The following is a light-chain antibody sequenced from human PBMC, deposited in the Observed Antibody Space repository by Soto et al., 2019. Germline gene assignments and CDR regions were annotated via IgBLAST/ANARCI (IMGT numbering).Light chain of an antibody. CDR1: SSYVGGYNY. V-gene: IGLV2-14*01. Sequence: SVLTQPASVGLSPGPSITISCTGTSSYVGGYNYVSCYQHHPVKAPKLMIYEVSNRPSVVSNRFSGSKSGNTASLKISGLKAEDAADYYCSSYTSSSTLYVFGTGNKVAVL. CDR3: SSYTSSSTLYV. CDR2: EVS. J-gene: IGLJ1*01.